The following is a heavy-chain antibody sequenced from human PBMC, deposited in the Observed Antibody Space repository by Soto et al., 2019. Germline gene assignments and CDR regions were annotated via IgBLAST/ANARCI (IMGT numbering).Heavy chain of an antibody. Sequence: QDHLVQSGAEVKKPGASAKVSCKASGYTFKNYGINWVRQAPGLGLEWVAWISAYNGDTSYAQHLQGRVPVTTETLTSTAYMELRSLRPDDTAVYFCARGGAESSYGMDVWGQGTTVSVSS. V-gene: IGHV1-18*04. CDR1: GYTFKNYG. J-gene: IGHJ6*02. D-gene: IGHD3-10*01. CDR2: ISAYNGDT. CDR3: ARGGAESSYGMDV.